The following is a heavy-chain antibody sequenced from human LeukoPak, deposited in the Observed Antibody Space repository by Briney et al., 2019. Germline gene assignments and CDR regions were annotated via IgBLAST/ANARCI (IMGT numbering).Heavy chain of an antibody. CDR2: VNPRGGST. D-gene: IGHD4-11*01. J-gene: IGHJ4*02. V-gene: IGHV1-46*01. CDR3: ARDFWVTTVSTPDY. Sequence: ASVKVSCKASGYTFTRYYMHWVRQAPGPGLEWMGIVNPRGGSTSYAQKFQGRVTMTRDTSTSTVYVELSSLRSEDTAVYYCARDFWVTTVSTPDYWGQGTLVTVSS. CDR1: GYTFTRYY.